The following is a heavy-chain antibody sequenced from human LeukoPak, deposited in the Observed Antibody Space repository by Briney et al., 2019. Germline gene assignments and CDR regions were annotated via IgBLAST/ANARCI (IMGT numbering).Heavy chain of an antibody. CDR1: GDSISSDY. Sequence: SETLSPPCTVSGDSISSDYWSWIRQPPGKGLEWIGDIYYSGSTNYNPSLKSRVTISVDTSKNQFSLKLSSVTAADTAVYYCARGVSDYSYFARYYFDYWGQGTLVTVSS. J-gene: IGHJ4*02. CDR2: IYYSGST. V-gene: IGHV4-59*01. D-gene: IGHD4-11*01. CDR3: ARGVSDYSYFARYYFDY.